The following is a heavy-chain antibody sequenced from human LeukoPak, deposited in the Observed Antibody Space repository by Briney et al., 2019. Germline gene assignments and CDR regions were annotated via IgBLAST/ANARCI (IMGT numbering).Heavy chain of an antibody. V-gene: IGHV3-23*01. J-gene: IGHJ5*02. CDR1: GFTSSNYA. Sequence: QSGGSLRPSCAASGFTSSNYAINWVRQPPGKGLEWVATSSGSGGYTYYADSVKGRFTISRDNFENPLYLQLNSLRAGDTAVYFCAKAESPTATRGNWFDPWGQGILVTVSS. CDR3: AKAESPTATRGNWFDP. D-gene: IGHD2-2*01. CDR2: SSGSGGYT.